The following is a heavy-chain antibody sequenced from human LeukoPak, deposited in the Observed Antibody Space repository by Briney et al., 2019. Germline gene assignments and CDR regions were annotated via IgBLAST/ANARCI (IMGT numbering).Heavy chain of an antibody. J-gene: IGHJ4*02. Sequence: GESLKISCQGSGYSFPSYWIGWVRQMPGKGLEWMGIIYPGDSDTRYSPSFQGRVTISADRSVTTAYLQWSSLKASDTAMYYCARQLLEYSSSSGFDYWGQGTLVTVSS. D-gene: IGHD6-6*01. CDR1: GYSFPSYW. CDR3: ARQLLEYSSSSGFDY. CDR2: IYPGDSDT. V-gene: IGHV5-51*01.